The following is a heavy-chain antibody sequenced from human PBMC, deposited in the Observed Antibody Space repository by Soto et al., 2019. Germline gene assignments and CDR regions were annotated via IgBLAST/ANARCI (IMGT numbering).Heavy chain of an antibody. CDR1: GGSISSSSYY. Sequence: PSETLSLSCTVSGGSISSSSYYWGWIRQTPGKGLEWIGSIYYSGSTYYNPSLKSRVTISVDTSKNQFSLKLSSVTAADTAVYYCARLPLPQRITMVRVGWFDPWGQGTLVTVSS. CDR3: ARLPLPQRITMVRVGWFDP. CDR2: IYYSGST. D-gene: IGHD3-10*01. V-gene: IGHV4-39*01. J-gene: IGHJ5*02.